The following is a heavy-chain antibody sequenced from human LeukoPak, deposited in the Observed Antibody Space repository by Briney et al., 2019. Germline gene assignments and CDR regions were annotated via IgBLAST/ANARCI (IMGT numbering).Heavy chain of an antibody. CDR2: IYYSGST. CDR1: GGSISSSSYY. Sequence: SETLSLTCTVSGGSISSSSYYWDWIRQPPGKGLEWIGSIYYSGSTYYNPSLKSRVTISVDTSKNQFSLKLSSVTAADTAVYYCARFRRGSGYYMDVWGKGTTVTVSS. D-gene: IGHD2-15*01. J-gene: IGHJ6*03. V-gene: IGHV4-39*07. CDR3: ARFRRGSGYYMDV.